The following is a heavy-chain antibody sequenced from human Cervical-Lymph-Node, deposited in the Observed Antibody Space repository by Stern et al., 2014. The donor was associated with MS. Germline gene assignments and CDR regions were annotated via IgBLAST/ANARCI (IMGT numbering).Heavy chain of an antibody. Sequence: EVQLVESGAEVKKPGESLKISCKGFGYSFTSYWIGWVRQMPGKGLEWMGIRYRCDSDTGYSTSFQGQVTISADKSISTAYLQWSSLKASDTAMYYCARHCAKREQCAFDYWGPGTLVTVSS. J-gene: IGHJ4*02. CDR2: RYRCDSDT. CDR1: GYSFTSYW. CDR3: ARHCAKREQCAFDY. D-gene: IGHD6-19*01. V-gene: IGHV5-51*01.